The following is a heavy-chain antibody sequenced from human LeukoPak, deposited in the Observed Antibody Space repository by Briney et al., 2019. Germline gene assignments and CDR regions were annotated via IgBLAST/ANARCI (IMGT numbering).Heavy chain of an antibody. CDR2: INHSGST. CDR3: ARFSVAEYQLLPFDY. Sequence: SETLSLTCAVYGGSFSGYYGSWIRQPPGKGLEWIGEINHSGSTNYNPSLKSRVTISVDTSKNQFSLKLSSVTAADTAVYYCARFSVAEYQLLPFDYWGQGTLVTVSS. J-gene: IGHJ4*02. D-gene: IGHD2-2*01. V-gene: IGHV4-34*01. CDR1: GGSFSGYY.